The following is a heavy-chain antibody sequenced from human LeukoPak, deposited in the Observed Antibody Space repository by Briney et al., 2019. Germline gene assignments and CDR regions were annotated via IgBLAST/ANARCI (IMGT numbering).Heavy chain of an antibody. V-gene: IGHV3-23*01. CDR3: AQQWLILGAFDI. CDR2: ISGSGDST. Sequence: GGSLRLSCAASGFTFSYYAMSWVRQAPGKGLEWVSAISGSGDSTYYADSVKGRFSISRDNSKNTLYLHMNTLRAEDTAVYYCAQQWLILGAFDIWGQGTMVTVSS. CDR1: GFTFSYYA. D-gene: IGHD6-19*01. J-gene: IGHJ3*02.